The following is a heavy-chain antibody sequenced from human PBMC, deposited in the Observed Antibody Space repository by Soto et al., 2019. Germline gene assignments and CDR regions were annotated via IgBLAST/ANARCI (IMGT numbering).Heavy chain of an antibody. Sequence: GGSLRLSCEASGFMFNNYAMNWVRQAPGKGLEWVSSISGNGSATYYTDSVKGRFTISRDSSKKTLYLQMNSLGADDTAVYYCAKDLAPTYKYDSRDAFDIWGQGTMVTV. V-gene: IGHV3-23*01. J-gene: IGHJ3*02. D-gene: IGHD3-22*01. CDR1: GFMFNNYA. CDR3: AKDLAPTYKYDSRDAFDI. CDR2: ISGNGSAT.